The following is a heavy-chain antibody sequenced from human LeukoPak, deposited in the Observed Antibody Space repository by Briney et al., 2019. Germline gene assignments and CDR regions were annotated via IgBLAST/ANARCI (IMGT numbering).Heavy chain of an antibody. Sequence: PGGSLRLSCAASGFTFSSHSMNWVRQAPGKGLEWVSYISSSSSTIYYADTVKGRFTISRDNAKNSLYLQTNSLRAEDTAVYYCARPECSGGSCYSLSWGQGTLVTVSS. CDR3: ARPECSGGSCYSLS. V-gene: IGHV3-48*01. J-gene: IGHJ4*02. CDR1: GFTFSSHS. CDR2: ISSSSSTI. D-gene: IGHD2-15*01.